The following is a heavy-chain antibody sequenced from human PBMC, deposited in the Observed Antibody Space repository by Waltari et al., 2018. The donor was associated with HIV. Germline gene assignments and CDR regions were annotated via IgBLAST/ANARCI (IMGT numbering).Heavy chain of an antibody. CDR1: GGSISSSRFF. D-gene: IGHD3-3*01. CDR3: ARRNFWGGYKDTFDI. Sequence: QLQLRESGPGLVKPSETLSLTCIVSGGSISSSRFFWGWIRQPPGKGLEWIGKVYYSGNTYYNPSLKSRVSVSVDASKNQFSLKLSSVTASDTAIYYCARRNFWGGYKDTFDIWGQGTIVAVSS. J-gene: IGHJ3*02. CDR2: VYYSGNT. V-gene: IGHV4-39*01.